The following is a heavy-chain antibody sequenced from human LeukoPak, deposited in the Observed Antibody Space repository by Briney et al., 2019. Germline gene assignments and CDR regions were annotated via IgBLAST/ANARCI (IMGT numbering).Heavy chain of an antibody. V-gene: IGHV4-34*01. J-gene: IGHJ6*02. D-gene: IGHD6-19*01. CDR1: VGSFSGYY. Sequence: SETLSLTCAVYVGSFSGYYWSWIRQPPGKGLEWIGEINHSGSTNYNPSLKSRVTISVDTSKNQFSLQLSSVTAADTAVYYCARGHQSSGSSYYYYGMDVWGQGTTVTVSS. CDR2: INHSGST. CDR3: ARGHQSSGSSYYYYGMDV.